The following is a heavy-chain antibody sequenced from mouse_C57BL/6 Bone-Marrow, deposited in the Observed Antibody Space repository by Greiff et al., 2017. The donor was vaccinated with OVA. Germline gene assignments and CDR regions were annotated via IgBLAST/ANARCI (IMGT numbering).Heavy chain of an antibody. D-gene: IGHD4-1*01. CDR3: ARTLTGRFAY. Sequence: EVKLQESGPGLVKPSQSLSLTCSVTGYSITSGYYWNWIRQFPGNKLEWMGYISYDGSNNYNPSLKNRISITRDTSKIQFFLKLNSVTTEDTATYYCARTLTGRFAYWGQGTLVTVSA. CDR2: ISYDGSN. V-gene: IGHV3-6*01. J-gene: IGHJ3*01. CDR1: GYSITSGYY.